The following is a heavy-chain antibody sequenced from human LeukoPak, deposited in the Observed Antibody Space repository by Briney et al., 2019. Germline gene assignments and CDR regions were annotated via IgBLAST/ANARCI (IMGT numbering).Heavy chain of an antibody. CDR3: ARDRLGLAAAGTGYYYGMDV. Sequence: GGSLRLSCAASGFTFGSYSMNWVRQAPGKGLEWVSSISSSSSYIYYADSVKGRFTISRDNAKNSLYLQMNSLRAEDTAVYYCARDRLGLAAAGTGYYYGMDVWGQGTTVTVSS. J-gene: IGHJ6*02. V-gene: IGHV3-21*01. CDR2: ISSSSSYI. CDR1: GFTFGSYS. D-gene: IGHD6-13*01.